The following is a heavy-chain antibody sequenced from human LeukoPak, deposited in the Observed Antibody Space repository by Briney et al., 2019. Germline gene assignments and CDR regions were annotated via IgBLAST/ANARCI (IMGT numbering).Heavy chain of an antibody. Sequence: KPSETLSLTCSVSGASISNYYWSWIRQPPGKGLEWIGYIYYSGNTNYNPSLKSRVTLSIDTSKNQFSLRLTSVTAADTAVYYCARSLDRSGWYFGVNWGQGTLVTVSS. V-gene: IGHV4-59*01. CDR2: IYYSGNT. D-gene: IGHD6-19*01. CDR1: GASISNYY. CDR3: ARSLDRSGWYFGVN. J-gene: IGHJ1*01.